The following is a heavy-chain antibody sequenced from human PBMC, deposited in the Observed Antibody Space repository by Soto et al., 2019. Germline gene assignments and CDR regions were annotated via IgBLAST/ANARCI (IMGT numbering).Heavy chain of an antibody. CDR2: ISAHNGNT. D-gene: IGHD1-1*01. J-gene: IGHJ4*02. CDR1: GYTFTSYG. Sequence: QVHLVQSGAEVKKPGASVKVSCKASGYTFTSYGITWVRQAPGQGLEWMGWISAHNGNTDHAQKLQGRVIVTRDTSTSTAYMELRSLRSDDTAVYYWARGRYGDYWGQGALVTVSS. CDR3: ARGRYGDY. V-gene: IGHV1-18*01.